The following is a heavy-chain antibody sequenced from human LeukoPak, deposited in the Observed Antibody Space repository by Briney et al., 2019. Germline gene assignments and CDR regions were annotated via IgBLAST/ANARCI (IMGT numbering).Heavy chain of an antibody. V-gene: IGHV5-51*01. CDR2: IFPGDSDI. CDR1: GFTLTDFW. D-gene: IGHD6-6*01. CDR3: ATAHQSSSPRYFEY. J-gene: IGHJ4*02. Sequence: VESLKISCKGFGFTLTDFWIGWVRQVPGKGLEWMGIIFPGDSDIQIRPPFQGQVTMSADNSTSTAYLHWTSLRASDTAIYYCATAHQSSSPRYFEYWGQGTPVTVSS.